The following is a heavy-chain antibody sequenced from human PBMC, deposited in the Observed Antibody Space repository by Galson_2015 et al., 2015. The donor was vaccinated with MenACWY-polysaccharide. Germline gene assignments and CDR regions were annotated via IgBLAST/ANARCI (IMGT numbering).Heavy chain of an antibody. Sequence: HPSLKSRVPMSLDISKHQFSLQLSSVTAADTAVYYCARSGTSTSWLYYYGMDVWGQGTTVTVSS. CDR3: ARSGTSTSWLYYYGMDV. V-gene: IGHV4-59*10. D-gene: IGHD2-2*01. J-gene: IGHJ6*02.